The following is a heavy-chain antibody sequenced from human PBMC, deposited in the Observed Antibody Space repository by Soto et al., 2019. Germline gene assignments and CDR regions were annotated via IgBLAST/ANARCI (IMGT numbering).Heavy chain of an antibody. CDR2: INEDGTRT. V-gene: IGHV3-74*01. D-gene: IGHD4-4*01. CDR1: EFTLSTYW. J-gene: IGHJ3*01. CDR3: AREDSNLDAFDV. Sequence: EVQLVESGGELVQPGGSLRLSCVGAEFTLSTYWMHWVGQAPGRGLVWVSRINEDGTRTVYADSVKGRFTISRDDATNTLYLPLNSLRAEDTAVYYCAREDSNLDAFDVWGQGTMVTVSS.